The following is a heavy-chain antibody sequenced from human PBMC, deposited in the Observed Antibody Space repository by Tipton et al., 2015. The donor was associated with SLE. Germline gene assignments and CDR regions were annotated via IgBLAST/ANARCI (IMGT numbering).Heavy chain of an antibody. D-gene: IGHD1-26*01. J-gene: IGHJ3*02. CDR2: IYYSGST. V-gene: IGHV4-59*01. CDR1: GGSINSYY. CDR3: ARERDYSGSRDAFDI. Sequence: TLSLTCTVSGGSINSYYWSWIRQPPGKGLEWIGYIYYSGSTNYNPSLKSRVTISVDTSKNQFSLKLSSVTAADTAVYYCARERDYSGSRDAFDIWGQGTMVTVSS.